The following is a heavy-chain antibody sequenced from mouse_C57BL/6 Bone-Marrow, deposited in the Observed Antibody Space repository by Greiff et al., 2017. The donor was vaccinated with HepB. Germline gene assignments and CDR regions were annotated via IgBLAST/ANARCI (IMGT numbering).Heavy chain of an antibody. D-gene: IGHD1-1*01. CDR2: INPGSGGT. J-gene: IGHJ2*01. Sequence: QVQLQQSGAELVRPGTSVKVSCKASGYAFTNYLIEWVKQRPGQGLEWIGVINPGSGGTNYNEKFKGKATLTADKSSSTAYMQLSSLTSEDSAVYFCARKFYYYGSSPYYFDYWGQGTTLTVSS. CDR1: GYAFTNYL. CDR3: ARKFYYYGSSPYYFDY. V-gene: IGHV1-54*01.